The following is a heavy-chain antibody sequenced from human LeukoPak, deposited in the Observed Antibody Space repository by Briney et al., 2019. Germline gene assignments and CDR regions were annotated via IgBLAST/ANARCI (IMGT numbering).Heavy chain of an antibody. CDR2: IYTSGST. Sequence: SETLSLTCTVSGGSISSYYWSWIRQPAGKGLEWIGRIYTSGSTNYNPSLKSRVTMSVDTSKNQFSLKLSSVTAADTAVYYCAREGYYDSSGYPDYWGQGTPVTVSS. CDR3: AREGYYDSSGYPDY. J-gene: IGHJ4*02. CDR1: GGSISSYY. V-gene: IGHV4-4*07. D-gene: IGHD3-22*01.